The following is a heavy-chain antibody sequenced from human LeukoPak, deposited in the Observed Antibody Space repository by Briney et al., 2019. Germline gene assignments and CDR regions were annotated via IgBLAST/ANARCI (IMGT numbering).Heavy chain of an antibody. Sequence: GGSLRLSCAASGFTFSSYAMHWVRQAPGKGLEWVALISYDGNNKDNADSVKGRFTISRDNSKNTLYLQMNSLRVEDTALYYCARAQTYGDSRLLLDYWGQGTLVTVSS. CDR3: ARAQTYGDSRLLLDY. CDR2: ISYDGNNK. V-gene: IGHV3-30*04. D-gene: IGHD4-17*01. CDR1: GFTFSSYA. J-gene: IGHJ4*02.